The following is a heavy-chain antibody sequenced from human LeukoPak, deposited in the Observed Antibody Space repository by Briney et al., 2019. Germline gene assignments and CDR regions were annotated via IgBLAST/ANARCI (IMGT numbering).Heavy chain of an antibody. D-gene: IGHD3-9*01. CDR1: GFTFSSYA. CDR2: ISYDGSNK. Sequence: PGRSLRVSCAASGFTFSSYAMHGVRQAPGKGLEWVAVISYDGSNKYYADSVKGRFTISRDNSKNTLYLQMNSLRAEDTAVYYCARGDLLADDWLLSSESFDYWGQGTLVTVSS. CDR3: ARGDLLADDWLLSSESFDY. J-gene: IGHJ4*02. V-gene: IGHV3-30*04.